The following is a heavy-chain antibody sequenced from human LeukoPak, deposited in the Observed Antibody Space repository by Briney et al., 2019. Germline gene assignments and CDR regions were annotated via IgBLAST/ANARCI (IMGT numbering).Heavy chain of an antibody. CDR2: IYTSGST. CDR3: ARRGKNYYGSGGYYSRVIDY. Sequence: SETLSLTCTVSGGSISSGSYYWSWIRQPAGKGLEWIGRIYTSGSTNYNPSLKSRVTISVDTSKNQFSLKLSSVTAADTAVYYCARRGKNYYGSGGYYSRVIDYWGQGTLVTVSS. J-gene: IGHJ4*02. D-gene: IGHD3-10*01. CDR1: GGSISSGSYY. V-gene: IGHV4-61*02.